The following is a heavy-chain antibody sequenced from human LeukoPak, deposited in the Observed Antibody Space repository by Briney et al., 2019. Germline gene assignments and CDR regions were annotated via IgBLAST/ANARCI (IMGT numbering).Heavy chain of an antibody. CDR1: GFTFSSYA. J-gene: IGHJ4*02. CDR2: ISSNGGST. Sequence: GGALRLSCAASGFTFSSYAMHWVRQAPGKVLEYVSAISSNGGSTYYANSVKGRFTISRDNSKNTLYLQMGSLRAEGMAVYYCARARNFDWLPDYWGQGTLVTVSS. CDR3: ARARNFDWLPDY. V-gene: IGHV3-64*01. D-gene: IGHD3-9*01.